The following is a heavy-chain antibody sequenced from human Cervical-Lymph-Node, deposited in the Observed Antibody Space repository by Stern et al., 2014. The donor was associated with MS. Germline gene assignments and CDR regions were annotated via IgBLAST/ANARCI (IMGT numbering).Heavy chain of an antibody. V-gene: IGHV3-49*03. J-gene: IGHJ6*02. CDR2: IRSKGHGATP. CDR3: PTGPSTYFSKGMDV. Sequence: EVPLVESGGGLVQPGRSLRLSCTASGLTFGDSAISWFRQAPGKGLEWVGLIRSKGHGATPENAGSLKGRITNSRDDSKGIAYLQMNSLKNEDTAVYYCPTGPSTYFSKGMDVWGQGTTVVVSS. CDR1: GLTFGDSA. D-gene: IGHD2-2*01.